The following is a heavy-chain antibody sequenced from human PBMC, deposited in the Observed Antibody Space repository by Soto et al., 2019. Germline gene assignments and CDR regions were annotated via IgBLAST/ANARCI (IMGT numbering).Heavy chain of an antibody. CDR1: GFTFSSYA. CDR3: AKNGMYYDILTGYYRSYYYYYMDV. CDR2: ISGSGGST. J-gene: IGHJ6*03. Sequence: GSLRLSCAASGFTFSSYAMSWVRQAPGKGLEWVSAISGSGGSTYYADSVKGRFTISRDNSKNTLYLQMNSLRAEDTAVYYCAKNGMYYDILTGYYRSYYYYYMDVWGKGTTVTVSS. D-gene: IGHD3-9*01. V-gene: IGHV3-23*01.